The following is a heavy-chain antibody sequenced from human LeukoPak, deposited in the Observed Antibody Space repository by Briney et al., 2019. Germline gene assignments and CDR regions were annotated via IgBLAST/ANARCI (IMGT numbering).Heavy chain of an antibody. CDR2: IYDSGAT. V-gene: IGHV4-4*07. CDR3: GRNGFRKYCGCGCYSNYMDV. Sequence: SETLSLTCSVSGGTVIGDTCIWIRHRAGNKLKRIGYIYDSGATTYNPSLQSLLTMSVDPSKNQFSLKLTSVTAADTAVYYCGRNGFRKYCGCGCYSNYMDVWGNGTMVTVAS. D-gene: IGHD2-21*01. J-gene: IGHJ6*03. CDR1: GGTVIGDT.